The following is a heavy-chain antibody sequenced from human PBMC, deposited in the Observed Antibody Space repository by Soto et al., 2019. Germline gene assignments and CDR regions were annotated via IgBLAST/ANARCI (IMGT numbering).Heavy chain of an antibody. CDR3: GSASYRGMDV. D-gene: IGHD3-10*01. CDR1: GGSISGSY. CDR2: FSARGGT. V-gene: IGHV4-4*07. J-gene: IGHJ6*02. Sequence: PSETLSLTCSVSGGSISGSYWSWIRQPAGKGLEWIGRFSARGGTNYNPSLKTRVTMSVDTSKNQFSLELYSVTAADTAIYYYGSASYRGMDVWGQGTTVTVSS.